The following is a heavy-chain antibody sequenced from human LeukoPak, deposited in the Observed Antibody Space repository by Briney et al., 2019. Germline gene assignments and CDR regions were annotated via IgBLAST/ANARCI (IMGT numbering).Heavy chain of an antibody. Sequence: ASVKVSCKASGGTFISYAISWVRQAPGQGLEWMGGIIPIFGTANYAQKFQGRVTITADEFTSTAYMELSSLRSEDTAVYYCARAALAIVGFIDNWFDPWGQGTLVTVSS. D-gene: IGHD2-21*01. V-gene: IGHV1-69*13. CDR2: IIPIFGTA. CDR3: ARAALAIVGFIDNWFDP. CDR1: GGTFISYA. J-gene: IGHJ5*02.